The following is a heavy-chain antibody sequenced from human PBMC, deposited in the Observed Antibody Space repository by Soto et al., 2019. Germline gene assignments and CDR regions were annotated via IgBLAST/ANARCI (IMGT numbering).Heavy chain of an antibody. V-gene: IGHV3-48*01. CDR1: GFTFSSYS. J-gene: IGHJ6*03. Sequence: GGSLRLSCAASGFTFSSYSMNWVRQAPGKGLEWVSYISSSSSTIYYADSVKGRFTISRDNAKNSLYLQMNSLRAEDTAVYYCARLTYMDVWGKGTTVTVSS. CDR2: ISSSSSTI. CDR3: ARLTYMDV.